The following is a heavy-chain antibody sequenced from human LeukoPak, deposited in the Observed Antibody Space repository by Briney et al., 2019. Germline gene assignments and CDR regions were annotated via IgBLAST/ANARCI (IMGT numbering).Heavy chain of an antibody. CDR1: GFVFSNYG. CDR2: VRYDGSNQ. D-gene: IGHD3-22*01. J-gene: IGHJ4*02. CDR3: AKDSNSGYVSVGPDY. V-gene: IGHV3-30*02. Sequence: GGSLRLSCPTSGFVFSNYGMHWVRQAPGKGLEWVAFVRYDGSNQYYADSVKGRFTISRDNSRNTLYLRMNSLRAEDTGVYSCAKDSNSGYVSVGPDYWGLGTLVTLFS.